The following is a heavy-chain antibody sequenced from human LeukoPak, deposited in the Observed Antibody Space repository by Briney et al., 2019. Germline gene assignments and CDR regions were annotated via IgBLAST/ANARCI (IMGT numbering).Heavy chain of an antibody. V-gene: IGHV3-48*04. Sequence: GGSLRLSCAASGFTFSSYWMSWVRQAPGKGLEWVSYISSSSSTIYYADSVKGRFTISRDNAKNSLYLQMNSLRAEDTAVYYCAVVEGAMATDFDYWGQGTLVTVSS. CDR1: GFTFSSYW. J-gene: IGHJ4*02. CDR3: AVVEGAMATDFDY. D-gene: IGHD5-18*01. CDR2: ISSSSSTI.